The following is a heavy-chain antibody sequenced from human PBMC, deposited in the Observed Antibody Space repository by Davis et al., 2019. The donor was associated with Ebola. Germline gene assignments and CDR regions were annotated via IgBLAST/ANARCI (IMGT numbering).Heavy chain of an antibody. CDR1: GFTFDDYA. Sequence: SLKISCAASGFTFDDYAMYWVRQAPGKGLEWVSGISWNSGSIGYADSVKGRFTISRDNAKNTLYLQMNSLRAEDTAVYYCARGASTYYDFWSPFDYWGQGTLVTVSS. CDR2: ISWNSGSI. CDR3: ARGASTYYDFWSPFDY. V-gene: IGHV3-9*01. J-gene: IGHJ4*02. D-gene: IGHD3-3*01.